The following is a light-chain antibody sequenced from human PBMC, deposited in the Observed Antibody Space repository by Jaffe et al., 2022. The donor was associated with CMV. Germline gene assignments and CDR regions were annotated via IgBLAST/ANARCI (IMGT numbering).Light chain of an antibody. CDR3: QQYNNWPSGT. CDR2: DAS. Sequence: EIVMTQSPPTLSVSPGERATLSCRASQSVRGNLAWYQQKPGQAPRLLIYDASTRATGIPARFSGSGSGTEFTLTISSLQSEDFAVYYCQQYNNWPSGTFGGGTKVEI. J-gene: IGKJ4*01. CDR1: QSVRGN. V-gene: IGKV3-15*01.